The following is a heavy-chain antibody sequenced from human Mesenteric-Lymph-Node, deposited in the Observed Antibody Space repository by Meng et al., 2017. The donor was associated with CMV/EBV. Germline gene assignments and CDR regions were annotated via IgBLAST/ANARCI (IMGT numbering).Heavy chain of an antibody. Sequence: SGPTLVKPTETLTLTCTVSGFSLSSDRMGVSWIRQPPGKALEWLANIFSNDEESYSTSLKSRLTISRDTSESQVVLTMSNMDPVDTATYYCARLYYYDSDGFVPLDHWGQGTLVTVSS. CDR1: GFSLSSDRMG. CDR2: IFSNDEE. J-gene: IGHJ4*02. D-gene: IGHD3-22*01. V-gene: IGHV2-26*01. CDR3: ARLYYYDSDGFVPLDH.